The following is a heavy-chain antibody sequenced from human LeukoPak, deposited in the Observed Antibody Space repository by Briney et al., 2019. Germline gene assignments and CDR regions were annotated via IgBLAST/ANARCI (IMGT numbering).Heavy chain of an antibody. CDR3: ARDLYSSSRGPFDP. J-gene: IGHJ5*02. Sequence: PSETLSLTCTVSGGSISSHYWSWIRQPPGKGLEWIGYIYYSGSTNYNPSLKSRVTISVDTSKNQFSLKLSSVTAADTAVYYCARDLYSSSRGPFDPWGQGTLVTVSS. V-gene: IGHV4-59*11. D-gene: IGHD6-13*01. CDR2: IYYSGST. CDR1: GGSISSHY.